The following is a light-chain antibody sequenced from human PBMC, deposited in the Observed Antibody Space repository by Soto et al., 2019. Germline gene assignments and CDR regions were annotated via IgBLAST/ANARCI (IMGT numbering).Light chain of an antibody. J-gene: IGKJ2*01. CDR3: QQYILRPYT. V-gene: IGKV3D-15*01. Sequence: EIVITQPPATLSVSPGGRATLSCRASESVDSILAWYQQKFGQPPRLFIYKASNRATGIPARFSGSGSGTEFTLTISGLQSEDVAVYYCQQYILRPYTFGQGTKVEI. CDR1: ESVDSI. CDR2: KAS.